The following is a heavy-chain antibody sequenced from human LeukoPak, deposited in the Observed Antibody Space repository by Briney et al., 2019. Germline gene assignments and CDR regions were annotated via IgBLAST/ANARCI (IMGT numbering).Heavy chain of an antibody. Sequence: GWSLTLSRPASRCSLSNKYMSWVRQAPGKGLEWVGVIYSGSSTYYADSVKGRFSISRYNSKNTLYLQMNSLRAEDTAVYYCARDPGDSYFDCWGQGTLVTVSS. CDR2: IYSGSST. V-gene: IGHV3-66*01. CDR1: RCSLSNKY. J-gene: IGHJ4*02. CDR3: ARDPGDSYFDC. D-gene: IGHD4-17*01.